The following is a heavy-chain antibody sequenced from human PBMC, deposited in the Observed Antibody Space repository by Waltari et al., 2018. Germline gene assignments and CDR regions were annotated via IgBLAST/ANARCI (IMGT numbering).Heavy chain of an antibody. CDR1: GFTFGDYA. V-gene: IGHV3-49*04. J-gene: IGHJ4*02. Sequence: EVQLVESGGGLVQPGRSLRLSCTASGFTFGDYAMIWVRQGPGKGLEWVGFIRSKAYGGTTEYAASVKGRFTISRDDSKSIAYLQMNSLKTEDTAVYYCTRDVDILTGVDYWGQGTLVTVSS. CDR3: TRDVDILTGVDY. D-gene: IGHD3-9*01. CDR2: IRSKAYGGTT.